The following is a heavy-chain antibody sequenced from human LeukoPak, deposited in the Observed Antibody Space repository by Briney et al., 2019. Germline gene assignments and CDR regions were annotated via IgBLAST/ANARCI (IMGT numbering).Heavy chain of an antibody. J-gene: IGHJ4*02. CDR2: INPNSGGT. Sequence: GASVKVSCKASGYTFTGYYMHWVRQAPGQGLEWMGWINPNSGGTNYAQKCQGRVTMTRDTSISTAYMELSRLRSDDTAVYYCARTVRFLEQRTGYYFDYWGQGTLVTVSS. D-gene: IGHD3-3*01. V-gene: IGHV1-2*02. CDR3: ARTVRFLEQRTGYYFDY. CDR1: GYTFTGYY.